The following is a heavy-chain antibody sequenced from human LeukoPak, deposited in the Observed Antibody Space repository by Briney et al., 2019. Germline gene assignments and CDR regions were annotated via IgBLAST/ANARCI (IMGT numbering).Heavy chain of an antibody. CDR1: GGTFSSYA. J-gene: IGHJ4*02. V-gene: IGHV1-69*06. Sequence: LGKVSCKASGGTFSSYAISWVRQAPGQGLEWMGGIIPIFGTANYAQKFQGRVTITADKSTSTAYMELSSLRSEDTAVYYCARDLGWVRRLRYFDWLFHFDYWGQGTLVTVSS. CDR2: IIPIFGTA. D-gene: IGHD3-9*01. CDR3: ARDLGWVRRLRYFDWLFHFDY.